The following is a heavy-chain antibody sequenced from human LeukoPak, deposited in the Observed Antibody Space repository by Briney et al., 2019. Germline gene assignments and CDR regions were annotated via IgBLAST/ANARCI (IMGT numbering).Heavy chain of an antibody. CDR3: AKVGYSSSWYPDDAFDI. CDR1: GFTFSSYA. D-gene: IGHD6-13*01. CDR2: ISGSGGST. Sequence: GGSLRLSCAASGFTFSSYAMSWVRQAPGKGLEWVSAISGSGGSTYYADSVKGRFTISRDNSKNTLYLQMNSLRAEDTAVYHCAKVGYSSSWYPDDAFDIWGQGTMVTVSS. J-gene: IGHJ3*02. V-gene: IGHV3-23*01.